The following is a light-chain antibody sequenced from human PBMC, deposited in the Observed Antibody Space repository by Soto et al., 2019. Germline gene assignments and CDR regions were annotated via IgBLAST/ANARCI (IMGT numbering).Light chain of an antibody. Sequence: QSALTQPASVSGSPGQSITISCTGTSSDVGGYNYVSWYQQHPGKAPKLMIYDVSNRPSGVSNRFSGSKSGNTASRTISGLGDEHEADYYCSSYTRIITAVLLGGGTKLTLL. CDR2: DVS. J-gene: IGLJ2*01. CDR3: SSYTRIITAVL. V-gene: IGLV2-14*01. CDR1: SSDVGGYNY.